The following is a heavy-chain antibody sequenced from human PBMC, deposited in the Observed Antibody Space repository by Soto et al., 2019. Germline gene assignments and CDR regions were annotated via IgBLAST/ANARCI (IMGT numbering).Heavy chain of an antibody. D-gene: IGHD6-19*01. CDR2: IYYSGST. V-gene: IGHV4-39*01. Sequence: SETLSLTCTVSGGSISSSSYYWGWIRQPPGKGLEWIGSIYYSGSTYYNPSLKSRVTISVDTSKNQFSLKLSSVTAADTAVYYCARLAIAVAGKLNWFDPWGQGTLVSGSS. CDR3: ARLAIAVAGKLNWFDP. J-gene: IGHJ5*02. CDR1: GGSISSSSYY.